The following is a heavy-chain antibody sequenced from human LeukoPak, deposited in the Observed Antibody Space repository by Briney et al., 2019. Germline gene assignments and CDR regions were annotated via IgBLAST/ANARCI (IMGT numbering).Heavy chain of an antibody. V-gene: IGHV4-34*01. D-gene: IGHD6-13*01. J-gene: IGHJ4*02. Sequence: SETLSLTCAVYGGSFSGYYWSWIRQPPGRGLEWIGEINHSGSTNYNPSLKSRVTISVDTSKNQFSLKLSSVTAADTAVYYCAAAAGPGIFDYWGQGTLVTVSS. CDR3: AAAAGPGIFDY. CDR2: INHSGST. CDR1: GGSFSGYY.